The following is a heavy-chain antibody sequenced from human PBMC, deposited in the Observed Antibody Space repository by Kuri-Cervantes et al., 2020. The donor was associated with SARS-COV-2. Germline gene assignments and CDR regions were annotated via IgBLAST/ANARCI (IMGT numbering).Heavy chain of an antibody. D-gene: IGHD4-17*01. V-gene: IGHV4-4*02. CDR1: GGSISSSNW. CDR2: IYHSGST. J-gene: IGHJ4*02. Sequence: GSLRLSCAVSGGSISSSNWWSWVRQPPGKGLEWIGEIYHSGSTNYNPSLKSRVTISVDKSKNQFSLKLSPVTAADTAVYYCARATSTVIRYYFDYWGQGTLVTVSS. CDR3: ARATSTVIRYYFDY.